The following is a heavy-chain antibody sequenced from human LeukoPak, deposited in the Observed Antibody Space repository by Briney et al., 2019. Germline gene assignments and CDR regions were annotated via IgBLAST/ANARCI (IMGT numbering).Heavy chain of an antibody. Sequence: GGSLRLSCAASGFTFNNFEMNWVRQAPGKGLEWIAYVSGSGSEIHYGDSVKGRFTISRDNAKNTLYLQVNSLRAEDTAVYYCARVTNGGYDYWGQGTLVTVSS. D-gene: IGHD3-16*01. V-gene: IGHV3-48*03. CDR3: ARVTNGGYDY. CDR2: VSGSGSEI. CDR1: GFTFNNFE. J-gene: IGHJ4*02.